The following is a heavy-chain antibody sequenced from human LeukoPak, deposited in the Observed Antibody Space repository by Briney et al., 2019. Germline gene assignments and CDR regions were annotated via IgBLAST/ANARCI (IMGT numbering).Heavy chain of an antibody. CDR2: IYYSGST. D-gene: IGHD5-18*01. V-gene: IGHV4-39*01. J-gene: IGHJ4*02. Sequence: SETLSLTCSVSGGSISSSSYFWGWIRQPPGKGLEWIGSIYYSGSTYSNPSLKSRVTISVDTSKSQFSLKLSSVTAADTAVYYCARDGYTYGSFDYWGQGTLVTASS. CDR3: ARDGYTYGSFDY. CDR1: GGSISSSSYF.